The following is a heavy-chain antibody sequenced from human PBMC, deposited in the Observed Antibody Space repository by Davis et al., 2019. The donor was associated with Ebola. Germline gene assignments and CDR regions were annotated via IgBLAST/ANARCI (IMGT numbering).Heavy chain of an antibody. J-gene: IGHJ3*02. CDR3: ARDATLMPDITMIVVAPYAFDI. Sequence: PGGSLRLSCAASGFTFSSYSMNWVRQAPGKGLEWVSYISSSSSTIYYADSVKGRFTISRDNAKNSLYLQMNSLRDEDTAVYYCARDATLMPDITMIVVAPYAFDIWGQGTMVTVSS. CDR1: GFTFSSYS. D-gene: IGHD3-22*01. CDR2: ISSSSSTI. V-gene: IGHV3-48*02.